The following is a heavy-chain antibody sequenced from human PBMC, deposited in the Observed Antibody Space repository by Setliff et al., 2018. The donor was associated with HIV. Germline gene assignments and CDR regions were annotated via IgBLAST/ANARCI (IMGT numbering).Heavy chain of an antibody. CDR1: GGSIRSSSYY. J-gene: IGHJ1*01. V-gene: IGHV4-39*01. CDR2: IYYRGST. CDR3: ARQYGAVKSVVTVVAKYFPH. Sequence: TSETLSLTCNVSGGSIRSSSYYWGWIRQPPGKGLEWIGSIYYRGSTYYNPSPKSRLTISVDTSKNHFSLKLTSVTAADTAVYYCARQYGAVKSVVTVVAKYFPHWGQGTLVTVSS. D-gene: IGHD2-21*02.